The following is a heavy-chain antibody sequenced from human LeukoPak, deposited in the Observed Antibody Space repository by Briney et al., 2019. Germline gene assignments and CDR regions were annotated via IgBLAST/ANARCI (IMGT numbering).Heavy chain of an antibody. CDR2: IKSITDGGTT. Sequence: GGSLRLSCAASGFTFSNACMSWVRQAPGKGLEWVGGIKSITDGGTTEYASPVKGRFTISRDDSKNTLYLQMNSLKTEDTAVYYCTTDTPRLRYFDWLFDYWGQGTLVTVSS. J-gene: IGHJ4*02. CDR3: TTDTPRLRYFDWLFDY. V-gene: IGHV3-15*01. CDR1: GFTFSNAC. D-gene: IGHD3-9*01.